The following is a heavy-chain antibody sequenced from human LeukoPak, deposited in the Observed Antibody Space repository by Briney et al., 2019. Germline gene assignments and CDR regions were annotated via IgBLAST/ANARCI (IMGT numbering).Heavy chain of an antibody. CDR1: GGSISTYY. J-gene: IGHJ5*02. CDR2: IYYTGST. V-gene: IGHV4-59*01. CDR3: ARGGNYWPQWWFDP. Sequence: SETLSLTCTVSGGSISTYYWSWIRQPPGKELEWIGYIYYTGSTSYNPSLTSRVTLSLDASKNQFSLELNSVTPADTAVYYCARGGNYWPQWWFDPWGRGTLVSVSS. D-gene: IGHD1-26*01.